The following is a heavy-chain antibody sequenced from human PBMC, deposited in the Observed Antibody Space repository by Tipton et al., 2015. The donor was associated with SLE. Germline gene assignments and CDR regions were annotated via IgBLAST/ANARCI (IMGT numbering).Heavy chain of an antibody. CDR3: ARARSDDDFWRDFYYYYYIDV. CDR1: GGSITLATYY. J-gene: IGHJ6*03. Sequence: TLSLTCSVSGGSITLATYYWGWIRQPPGKGLEWVGSRLDSGNTYYNPSLKSRVTISVDMSKNQLSLQLNSVTAADTAVYYCARARSDDDFWRDFYYYYYIDVWGKGTTVAVSS. CDR2: RLDSGNT. V-gene: IGHV4-39*07. D-gene: IGHD3-3*01.